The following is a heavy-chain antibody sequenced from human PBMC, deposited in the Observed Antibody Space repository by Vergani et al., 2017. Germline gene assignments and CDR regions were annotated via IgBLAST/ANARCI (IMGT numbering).Heavy chain of an antibody. CDR2: ISGSGVSA. Sequence: EVQLLEPGGGLVQPGGSLRLTCAASEFTFSNYAMNWVRQAPGKGLEWVSGISGSGVSAYYTDSVKGRFTISRDNSKNMLFLQMNNLRTEDTAIYYCAKQYFVSGNYLFGRWGQGTLVTVSS. J-gene: IGHJ4*01. V-gene: IGHV3-23*01. CDR3: AKQYFVSGNYLFGR. CDR1: EFTFSNYA. D-gene: IGHD3-10*01.